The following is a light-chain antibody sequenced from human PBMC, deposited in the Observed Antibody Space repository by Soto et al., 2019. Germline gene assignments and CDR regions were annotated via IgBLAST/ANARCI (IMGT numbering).Light chain of an antibody. Sequence: QSVLTQPPSVSGAPGQRVTIPCTGTSSNIGAGFDVHWYQQIPGTAPKLLIFGNTNRPSGVPDRFSGARSGASASRAISEPQADDEAIYYCSSFTTSSTLVVFGGGTKLTVL. V-gene: IGLV1-40*01. J-gene: IGLJ2*01. CDR2: GNT. CDR3: SSFTTSSTLVV. CDR1: SSNIGAGFD.